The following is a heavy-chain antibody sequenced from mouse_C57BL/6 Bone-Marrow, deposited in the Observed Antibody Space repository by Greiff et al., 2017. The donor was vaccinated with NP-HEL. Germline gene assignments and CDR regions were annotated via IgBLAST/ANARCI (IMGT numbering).Heavy chain of an antibody. CDR1: GYTFTDYY. D-gene: IGHD2-1*01. J-gene: IGHJ4*01. CDR3: ARWGDDGNPYYAMDY. CDR2: INPNNGGT. V-gene: IGHV1-26*01. Sequence: EVQLQQSGPELVKPGASVKISCKASGYTFTDYYMNWVKQSHGKSLEWIGDINPNNGGTSYNQKFKGKATLTVDKSSSTAYMELRSLTSEDSAVYYCARWGDDGNPYYAMDYWGQGTSVTVSS.